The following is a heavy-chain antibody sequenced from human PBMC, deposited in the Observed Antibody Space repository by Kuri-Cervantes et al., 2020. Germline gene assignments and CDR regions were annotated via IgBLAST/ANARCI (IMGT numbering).Heavy chain of an antibody. CDR1: GFTFSDYY. J-gene: IGHJ2*01. V-gene: IGHV3-11*01. CDR2: IRSTSNTI. D-gene: IGHD3-10*01. CDR3: ARGARGYYGSGSYSRWYFDL. Sequence: GGSLRLSCAASGFTFSDYYMSWLRQNPGKGLEWISYIRSTSNTIYYADSVKGRFTISRDNAKNSLYLQMNSLRAEDTAVYYCARGARGYYGSGSYSRWYFDLWGRGTLVTVSS.